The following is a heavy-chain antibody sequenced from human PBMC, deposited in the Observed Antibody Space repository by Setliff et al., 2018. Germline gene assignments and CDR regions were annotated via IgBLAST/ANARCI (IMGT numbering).Heavy chain of an antibody. CDR3: ARTRGSSGWLNWFDP. V-gene: IGHV4-4*02. D-gene: IGHD6-19*01. J-gene: IGHJ5*02. CDR2: INHSGST. Sequence: PSETLSLTCAVSGGSISSSNWWSWVRQPPGKGLEWIGEINHSGSTNYNPSLKSRVTISVDTSKNQFSLKLSSVTAADTAVYYCARTRGSSGWLNWFDPWGQGQWSPSPQ. CDR1: GGSISSSNW.